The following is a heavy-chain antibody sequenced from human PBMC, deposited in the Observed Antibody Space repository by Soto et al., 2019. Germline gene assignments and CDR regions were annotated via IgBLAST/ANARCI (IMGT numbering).Heavy chain of an antibody. CDR3: AREAAGSTSYKSAAFDI. V-gene: IGHV3-7*01. Sequence: GGSLRLSCAASGFTFSSYWMSWVRQAPGKGLEWMANIKQDGSEKYYVDSVKGRFTISRDNAKNSLYLQMNSLRAEDTAVYYCAREAAGSTSYKSAAFDIWGQGTMVTVSS. J-gene: IGHJ3*02. CDR1: GFTFSSYW. CDR2: IKQDGSEK. D-gene: IGHD2-2*01.